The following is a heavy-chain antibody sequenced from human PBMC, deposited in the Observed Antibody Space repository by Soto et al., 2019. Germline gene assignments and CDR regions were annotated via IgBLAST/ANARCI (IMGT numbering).Heavy chain of an antibody. Sequence: PGGSLRLSCAASGFTFSSYWMHWVRQVPGKGLVWVSRISGDGSSTSYADAVRGRFTISRDNAKNTLYLQMNSLRAEDTALYYCARPRYDGSGTPFDHWGQGALVTVPQ. D-gene: IGHD3-22*01. J-gene: IGHJ4*02. CDR3: ARPRYDGSGTPFDH. V-gene: IGHV3-74*01. CDR2: ISGDGSST. CDR1: GFTFSSYW.